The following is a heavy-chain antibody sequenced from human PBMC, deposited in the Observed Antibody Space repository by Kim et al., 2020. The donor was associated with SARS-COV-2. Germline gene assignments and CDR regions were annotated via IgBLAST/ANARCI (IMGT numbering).Heavy chain of an antibody. CDR3: ARGSVTTAHPGSGY. CDR1: GFTFSSYS. V-gene: IGHV3-21*01. J-gene: IGHJ4*02. D-gene: IGHD4-17*01. Sequence: GGSLRLSCAASGFTFSSYSMNWVRQAPGKGLEWVSSISSSSSYIYYADSVKGRFTISRDNAKNSLYLQMNSLRAEDTAVYYCARGSVTTAHPGSGYWGQGTLVTVSS. CDR2: ISSSSSYI.